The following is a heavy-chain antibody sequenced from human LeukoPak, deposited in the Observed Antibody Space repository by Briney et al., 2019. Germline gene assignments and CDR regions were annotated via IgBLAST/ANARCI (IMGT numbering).Heavy chain of an antibody. CDR3: GRKLVLGTIDS. V-gene: IGHV4-34*12. J-gene: IGHJ4*02. CDR2: IFHSGST. CDR1: GVSLSGYY. Sequence: PSETVSLTCAVYGVSLSGYYWSCLGPLPGKGREWRVEIFHSGSTDYNPSHKSRVTISVHTSKNEFSVKVNSVTAADTALYYCGRKLVLGTIDSWGQGNLVTVSS. D-gene: IGHD1-7*01.